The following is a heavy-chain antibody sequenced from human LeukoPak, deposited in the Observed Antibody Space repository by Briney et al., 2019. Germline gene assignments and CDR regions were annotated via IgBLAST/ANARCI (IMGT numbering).Heavy chain of an antibody. J-gene: IGHJ4*02. CDR2: ISSSSSYI. CDR3: AREWLPKGPFDY. V-gene: IGHV3-21*01. CDR1: GFTFSSYS. D-gene: IGHD3-22*01. Sequence: GGSLRLSCAASGFTFSSYSMNWVRQAPGKGLEWVSSISSSSSYIYYADSVKGRFTISRDNSKNTLYLQMNSLRAEDTAVYYCAREWLPKGPFDYWGQGTLVTVSS.